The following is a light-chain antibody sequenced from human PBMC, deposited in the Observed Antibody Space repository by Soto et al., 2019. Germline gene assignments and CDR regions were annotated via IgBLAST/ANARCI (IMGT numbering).Light chain of an antibody. CDR1: SSDVGGYNY. V-gene: IGLV2-8*01. J-gene: IGLJ1*01. Sequence: QSVLTQPPSASGSPGQSVTISCTGTSSDVGGYNYVSWCQQHPGKAPKVIIYEVSKRPSGVPDRFSGSKSGSTASLTVSGLQAEDEADYYCSSYAVTNIFVFGTGTKATVL. CDR2: EVS. CDR3: SSYAVTNIFV.